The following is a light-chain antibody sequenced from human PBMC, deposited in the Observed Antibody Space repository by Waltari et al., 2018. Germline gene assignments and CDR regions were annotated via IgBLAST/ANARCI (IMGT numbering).Light chain of an antibody. CDR2: DAT. Sequence: QSALTQPRSVSGSPGQYVPISCPAPTRDVGGYNYFSWYQHPPGKAPKLIIYDATKPPSWVPDRFSASKSDNTASLTISGLQAEDEADYYCCSYAGSITFGVFGGGTKLTVL. J-gene: IGLJ3*02. CDR1: TRDVGGYNY. CDR3: CSYAGSITFGV. V-gene: IGLV2-11*01.